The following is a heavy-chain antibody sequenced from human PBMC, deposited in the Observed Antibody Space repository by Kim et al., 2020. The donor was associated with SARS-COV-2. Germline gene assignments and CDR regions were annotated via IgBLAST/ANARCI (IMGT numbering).Heavy chain of an antibody. Sequence: GGSLRLSCAASGFTFSNAWMSWVRQAPGKGLEWVGRIKSKTDGGTTDYAAPVKGRFTISRDDSKNTLYLQMNSLKTEDTAVYYCTTVQASLGWSSGWYLRFGSYYFDYWGQGTLVTVSS. V-gene: IGHV3-15*01. CDR1: GFTFSNAW. CDR2: IKSKTDGGTT. D-gene: IGHD6-19*01. J-gene: IGHJ4*02. CDR3: TTVQASLGWSSGWYLRFGSYYFDY.